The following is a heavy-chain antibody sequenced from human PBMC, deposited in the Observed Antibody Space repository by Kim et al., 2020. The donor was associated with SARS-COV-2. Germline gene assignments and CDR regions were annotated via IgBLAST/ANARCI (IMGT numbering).Heavy chain of an antibody. V-gene: IGHV4-34*01. Sequence: SETLSLTCAVYGGSFSGYYWSWIRQPPGKGLEWIGEINHSGSTNYNPSLKSRVTISVDTSKNQFSLKLSSVTAADTAVYYWARMSRPKIVVVVAATPGWFDPWGQGPLVTVSS. CDR3: ARMSRPKIVVVVAATPGWFDP. D-gene: IGHD2-15*01. CDR2: INHSGST. CDR1: GGSFSGYY. J-gene: IGHJ5*02.